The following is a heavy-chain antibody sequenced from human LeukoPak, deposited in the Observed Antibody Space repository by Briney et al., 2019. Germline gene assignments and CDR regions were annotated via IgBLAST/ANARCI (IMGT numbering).Heavy chain of an antibody. CDR2: INHSGST. D-gene: IGHD3-22*01. CDR1: GGSFSGYY. Sequence: SETLSLTCAVYGGSFSGYYWSWIRQPPGKGLEWIGEINHSGSTNYNPSLKSRVTISVDTSKNQFSLKLSSVTAADTAVYYCARVDYYDSSGAVFDCWGQGTLVTVSS. V-gene: IGHV4-34*01. J-gene: IGHJ4*02. CDR3: ARVDYYDSSGAVFDC.